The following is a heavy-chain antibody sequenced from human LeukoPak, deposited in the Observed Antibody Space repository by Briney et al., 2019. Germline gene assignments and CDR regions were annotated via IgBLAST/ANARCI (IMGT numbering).Heavy chain of an antibody. V-gene: IGHV3-7*01. D-gene: IGHD3-16*01. J-gene: IGHJ4*02. CDR2: IKQDGSEK. Sequence: GGSLRLSCAASGFTLSSYWMSWVRQAPGKGLEWVANIKQDGSEKNYVDSVKGRFTISRDNAKNSVYLQMNSLRGEDTAVYYCARMQLWGPHWGQGTLVTASS. CDR3: ARMQLWGPH. CDR1: GFTLSSYW.